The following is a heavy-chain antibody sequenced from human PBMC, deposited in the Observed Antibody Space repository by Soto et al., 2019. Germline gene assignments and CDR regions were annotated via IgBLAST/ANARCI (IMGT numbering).Heavy chain of an antibody. J-gene: IGHJ4*02. D-gene: IGHD1-26*01. CDR3: VRGGNPYHYATSGPGTFDK. CDR2: TSFSGYT. Sequence: QVQLQESGPGLVKPSQTLSLTCSVSGDSVSSGDSYWSWIRQPPGKALEWIGYTSFSGYTSYSPTLKSRVTRSVDMSKSQFSLRPTSVTAADTAVYYCVRGGNPYHYATSGPGTFDKWGQGTLVSVSS. CDR1: GDSVSSGDSY. V-gene: IGHV4-30-4*01.